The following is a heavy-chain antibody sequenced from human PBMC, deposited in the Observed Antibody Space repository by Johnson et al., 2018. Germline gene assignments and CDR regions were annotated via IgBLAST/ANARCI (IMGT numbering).Heavy chain of an antibody. Sequence: QVQLVQSGAEVKKPGASVKVSCKASGYTFTSFHVHWVRQAPGQGLEWMGIINPSGAGTTYSQKFQGRVTVPRDTSTGTVYMEGNSLRSEDTAVYYCARARHINNWYHYGLDVWGQGTTVTVSS. CDR2: INPSGAGT. CDR1: GYTFTSFH. D-gene: IGHD1-1*01. V-gene: IGHV1-46*01. J-gene: IGHJ6*02. CDR3: ARARHINNWYHYGLDV.